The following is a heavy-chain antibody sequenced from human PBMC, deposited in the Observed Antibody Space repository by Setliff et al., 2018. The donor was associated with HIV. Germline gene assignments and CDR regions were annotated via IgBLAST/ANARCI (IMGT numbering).Heavy chain of an antibody. D-gene: IGHD1-1*01. CDR2: IGSSSSTI. V-gene: IGHV3-11*01. CDR3: TRGHKNCDI. J-gene: IGHJ3*02. CDR1: GFTFSDYY. Sequence: GGSLRLSCAASGFTFSDYYMSWIRQAPGKGLEWVSYIGSSSSTIYHAVSVKGRFTISRDNAKNSLDLQMNSLRAEDTAVYYCTRGHKNCDIWGQGTMVTVSS.